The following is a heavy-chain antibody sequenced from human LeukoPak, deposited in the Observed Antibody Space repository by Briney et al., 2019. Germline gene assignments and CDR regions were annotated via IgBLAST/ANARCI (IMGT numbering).Heavy chain of an antibody. CDR2: ISSSSSYI. J-gene: IGHJ4*02. CDR3: ARDDLPGVPLVPLGY. Sequence: GGSLRLSCAASGFTFSSYSMNWFRQAPGKGLEWVSSISSSSSYIYYADSVKGRFTISRDNAKNSLYLQMNSLRAEDTAVYYCARDDLPGVPLVPLGYWGQGTLVTVSS. D-gene: IGHD2-2*01. CDR1: GFTFSSYS. V-gene: IGHV3-21*01.